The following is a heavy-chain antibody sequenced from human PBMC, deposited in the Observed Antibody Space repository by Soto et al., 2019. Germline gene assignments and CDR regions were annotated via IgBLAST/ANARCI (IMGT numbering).Heavy chain of an antibody. CDR3: ARVGGNWNDDYFDY. V-gene: IGHV1-8*01. Sequence: QVQLVQSGAEVKKPGASVKVSCKASGYTFSDHDINWVRQASGQGPEWLGWMNPNSGDTGYAQNFQGRVTMPRDTSKRTAYMELSSLRSEATAVYYCARVGGNWNDDYFDYWGQGTLVTVSS. D-gene: IGHD1-1*01. CDR1: GYTFSDHD. CDR2: MNPNSGDT. J-gene: IGHJ4*02.